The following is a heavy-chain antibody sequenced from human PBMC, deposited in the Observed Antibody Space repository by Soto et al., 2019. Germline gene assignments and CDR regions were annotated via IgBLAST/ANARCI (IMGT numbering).Heavy chain of an antibody. CDR3: AKDRGAARYSSYGMHV. CDR2: ISYDGSNK. D-gene: IGHD3-10*01. CDR1: GFTFSSYG. V-gene: IGHV3-30*18. Sequence: LSLFWAASGFTFSSYGMHWVRQAPGNGLEWVAVISYDGSNKYYADSVKGRFTISRDNSKDTLYLQMNSLRAEDTAVYYCAKDRGAARYSSYGMHVWGQATTVTVSS. J-gene: IGHJ6*02.